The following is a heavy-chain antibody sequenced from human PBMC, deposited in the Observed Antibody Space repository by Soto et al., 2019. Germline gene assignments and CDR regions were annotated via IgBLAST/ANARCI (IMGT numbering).Heavy chain of an antibody. CDR3: AREHRGLEYSNTLGCYMDV. V-gene: IGHV3-21*01. J-gene: IGHJ6*03. CDR2: ISSNSGYI. D-gene: IGHD4-4*01. Sequence: GGSLRLSCAASKFTFFTYSMNWVRQAPGKGLEWVSSISSNSGYIHYADSVKGRFTISRDNAKNSLYLQMDSLRVEDTAGYYCAREHRGLEYSNTLGCYMDVWGKGTTVTVSS. CDR1: KFTFFTYS.